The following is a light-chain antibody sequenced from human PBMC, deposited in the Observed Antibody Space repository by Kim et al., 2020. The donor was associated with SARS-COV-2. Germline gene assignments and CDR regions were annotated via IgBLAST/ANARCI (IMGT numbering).Light chain of an antibody. J-gene: IGLJ2*01. CDR1: SSNIGSNY. CDR2: RSN. Sequence: GQRVTISCSGSSSNIGSNYVYWYKQLPGTAPKVLIYRSNQWPSGVPDRFSGSKSGTSASLAISGLRSEDEADYYCAAWDNSVSGPVFGGGTKVTVL. V-gene: IGLV1-47*01. CDR3: AAWDNSVSGPV.